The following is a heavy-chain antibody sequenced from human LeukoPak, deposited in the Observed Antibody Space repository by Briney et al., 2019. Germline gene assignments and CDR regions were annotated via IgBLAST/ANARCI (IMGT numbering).Heavy chain of an antibody. CDR2: ISSSSSYI. J-gene: IGHJ4*02. Sequence: GGSVRLSCAASGFTFSSYSMNWVRQAPGKGLEWVSSISSSSSYIYYADSVKGRFTISRDNAKNSLYLQMNSLRAEDTAVYYCARSEAVAGGGGHDYWGQGTLVTVSS. D-gene: IGHD6-19*01. CDR3: ARSEAVAGGGGHDY. V-gene: IGHV3-21*01. CDR1: GFTFSSYS.